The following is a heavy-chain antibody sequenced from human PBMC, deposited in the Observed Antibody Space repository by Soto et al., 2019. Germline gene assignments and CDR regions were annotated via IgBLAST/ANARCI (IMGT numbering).Heavy chain of an antibody. CDR2: IYYSGNT. CDR1: GDSIRSSDYY. CDR3: ASELSGYAYGPGAVH. Sequence: SETLSLTCSVSGDSIRSSDYYWSWIRQPPGKGLEWIGNIYYSGNTNYSPSLQSRVTISLDTSKNQFSLNLRSVTAADAAVYYCASELSGYAYGPGAVHRGKGTLVTVSS. J-gene: IGHJ1*01. V-gene: IGHV4-30-4*01. D-gene: IGHD6-25*01.